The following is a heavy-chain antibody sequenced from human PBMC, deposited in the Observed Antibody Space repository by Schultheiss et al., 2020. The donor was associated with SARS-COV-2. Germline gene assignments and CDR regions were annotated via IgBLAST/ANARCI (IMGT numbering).Heavy chain of an antibody. CDR1: GFTFGDYA. CDR2: IRSKAYGGTT. D-gene: IGHD3-10*01. V-gene: IGHV3-49*04. Sequence: GGSLRLSCTASGFTFGDYAMSWVRQAPGKGLEWVGFIRSKAYGGTTEYAASVKGRFTISRDDSKSIAYLQMNSLKTEDTAVYYCTRQRNRAGHRGMDVWGQGTTVTVSS. J-gene: IGHJ6*02. CDR3: TRQRNRAGHRGMDV.